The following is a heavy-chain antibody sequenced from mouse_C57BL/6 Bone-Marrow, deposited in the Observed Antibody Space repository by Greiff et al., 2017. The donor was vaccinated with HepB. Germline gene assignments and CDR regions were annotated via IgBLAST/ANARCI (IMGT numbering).Heavy chain of an antibody. V-gene: IGHV1-42*01. CDR3: ARDYYSSSYWYYGV. D-gene: IGHD1-1*01. CDR1: GYSFTGYY. CDR2: INPSTGGT. J-gene: IGHJ1*03. Sequence: EVQLQQSGPELVKPGASVKISCKASGYSFTGYYMNWVKQSPEKSLEWIGEINPSTGGTNYNQKFKAKATLTVDKSSSTAYMQVKSLTSEDSAVYYCARDYYSSSYWYYGVWGTGTTVTVSS.